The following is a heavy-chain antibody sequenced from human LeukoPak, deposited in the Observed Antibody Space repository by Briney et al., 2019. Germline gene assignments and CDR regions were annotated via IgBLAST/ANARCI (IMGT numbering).Heavy chain of an antibody. D-gene: IGHD7-27*01. Sequence: RRSPRLSCAASGFTFSSYGMHWVRQAPGKGLEWVAVICYDGTNKYYADSVKGRFSISRDNSKNTLYLQMNSLRAEDTAVYYCASDKLGTDAFDIWGQGTVVTVSS. V-gene: IGHV3-33*01. CDR3: ASDKLGTDAFDI. CDR2: ICYDGTNK. J-gene: IGHJ3*02. CDR1: GFTFSSYG.